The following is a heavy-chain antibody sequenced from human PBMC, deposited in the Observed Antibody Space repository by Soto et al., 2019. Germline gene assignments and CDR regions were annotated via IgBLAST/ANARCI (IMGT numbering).Heavy chain of an antibody. J-gene: IGHJ4*02. CDR3: ARAPHNFDWLLPAYYFDY. V-gene: IGHV4-59*01. CDR2: IYYSGST. CDR1: GGSISSYY. D-gene: IGHD3-9*01. Sequence: PSETLSLTCTVSGGSISSYYWSWIRQPPGKGLEWIGYIYYSGSTNYNPSLKSRVTISVDTSKNQFSLKLSSVTAADTAVHYCARAPHNFDWLLPAYYFDYWGQGTLVTVSS.